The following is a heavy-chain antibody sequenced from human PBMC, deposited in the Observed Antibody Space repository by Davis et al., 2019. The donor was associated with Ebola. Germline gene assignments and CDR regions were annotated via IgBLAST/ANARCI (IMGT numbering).Heavy chain of an antibody. CDR3: ARGRRITMVQGVICGFDP. CDR1: GDSISSVNW. V-gene: IGHV4-4*02. J-gene: IGHJ5*02. D-gene: IGHD3-10*01. Sequence: PSETLSLTCTVSGDSISSVNWWTWVRQPPGKGLEWIGEMYHSGSTNYNPSLKSRVTISVDTSKNQFSLKLSSVTAADTAVYYCARGRRITMVQGVICGFDPWGQGTLVTVSS. CDR2: MYHSGST.